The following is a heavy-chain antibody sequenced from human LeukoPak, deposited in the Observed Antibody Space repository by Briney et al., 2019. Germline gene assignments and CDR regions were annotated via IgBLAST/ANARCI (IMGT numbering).Heavy chain of an antibody. V-gene: IGHV3-30*02. Sequence: GGSLRLSCAASGFTFSSYGMHWVRQAPGKGLEWVAFIRYDGSNKYYADSVKGRFTISRDNSKNTLYLQMNSLRAGDTAVYYCAKDGEGEYYMDVWGKGTTVTISS. D-gene: IGHD3-10*01. J-gene: IGHJ6*03. CDR3: AKDGEGEYYMDV. CDR2: IRYDGSNK. CDR1: GFTFSSYG.